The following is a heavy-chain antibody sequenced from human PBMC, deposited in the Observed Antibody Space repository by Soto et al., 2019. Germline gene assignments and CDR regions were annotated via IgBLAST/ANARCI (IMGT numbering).Heavy chain of an antibody. CDR3: ARQKVGPRGSGSYYYYYYMDV. Sequence: SSETLSLTCTVSGGSISSSSYYWGWIRQPPGKGLEWIGSIYYSGSTYYNPPLKSRVTISVDTSKNQFSLKLSSVTAADTAVYYCARQKVGPRGSGSYYYYYYMDVWGKGTTVT. J-gene: IGHJ6*03. CDR1: GGSISSSSYY. V-gene: IGHV4-39*01. D-gene: IGHD3-10*01. CDR2: IYYSGST.